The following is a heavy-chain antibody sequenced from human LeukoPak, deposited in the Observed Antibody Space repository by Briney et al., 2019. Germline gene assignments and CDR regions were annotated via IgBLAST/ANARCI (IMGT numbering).Heavy chain of an antibody. CDR3: ARDLFRRYCGGDCYYFDY. V-gene: IGHV4-4*07. CDR2: IYTSGST. J-gene: IGHJ4*02. Sequence: SETLSLTCTVSGGSISSYYWSWIRQPAGKGLEWIGRIYTSGSTNYNPSLKSRVTMSVDTSKNQFSLKLSSVTAADTAVYYCARDLFRRYCGGDCYYFDYWGQGTLVTVSS. CDR1: GGSISSYY. D-gene: IGHD2-21*01.